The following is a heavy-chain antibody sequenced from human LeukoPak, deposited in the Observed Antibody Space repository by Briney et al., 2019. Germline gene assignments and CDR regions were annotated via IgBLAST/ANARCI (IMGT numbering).Heavy chain of an antibody. D-gene: IGHD1-26*01. V-gene: IGHV1-2*02. CDR2: INANSGGT. J-gene: IGHJ4*02. CDR1: GYTFTGYY. Sequence: ASVKVSCKASGYTFTGYYIHWVRQAPGQGLEWMGLINANSGGTHYAQKFQGRVTMTRDTSISTAYMKLSRLRSDDTAVYYCARDISGSFDCWGQGTLVTVSS. CDR3: ARDISGSFDC.